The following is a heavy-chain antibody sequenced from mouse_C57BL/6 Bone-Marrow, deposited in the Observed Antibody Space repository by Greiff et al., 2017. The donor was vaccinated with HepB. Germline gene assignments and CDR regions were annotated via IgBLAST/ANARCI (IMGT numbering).Heavy chain of an antibody. CDR3: ARWSGTGFDY. V-gene: IGHV5-17*01. Sequence: EVMLVESGGGLVKPGGSLKLSCAASGFTFSDYGMHWVRQAPEKGLEWVAYISSGSSTIYYADTVKGRFPISRDNAKNTLFLQMTSLRSEDTAMYYCARWSGTGFDYWGQGTTLTVSS. J-gene: IGHJ2*01. CDR1: GFTFSDYG. CDR2: ISSGSSTI. D-gene: IGHD4-1*01.